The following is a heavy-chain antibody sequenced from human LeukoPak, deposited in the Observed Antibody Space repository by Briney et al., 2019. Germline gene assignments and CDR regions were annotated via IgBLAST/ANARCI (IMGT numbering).Heavy chain of an antibody. J-gene: IGHJ4*02. Sequence: SETLSLTCAVYGGSFSGYYWSWIRQPPGKGLEWIGEINHSGSTNYNPSLKSRVTISVDTSKNQFSLKLSSVTAADTAVYYCARSNWGYSYFDNWGQGTLVTVSS. CDR1: GGSFSGYY. CDR3: ARSNWGYSYFDN. V-gene: IGHV4-34*01. CDR2: INHSGST. D-gene: IGHD7-27*01.